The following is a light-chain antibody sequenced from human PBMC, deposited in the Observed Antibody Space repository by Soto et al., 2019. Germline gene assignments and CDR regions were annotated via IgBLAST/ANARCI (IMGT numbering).Light chain of an antibody. Sequence: EIVMTQSPATLSVSPGERATLSCRASPSVTSHLAWYQQKPGQAPRLLIYGESTRATGVPARFSGSGSGTEFTLTISSLQSEDFAVYYCQQCNTWPYTFGQGTKLEI. V-gene: IGKV3-15*01. CDR2: GES. J-gene: IGKJ2*01. CDR3: QQCNTWPYT. CDR1: PSVTSH.